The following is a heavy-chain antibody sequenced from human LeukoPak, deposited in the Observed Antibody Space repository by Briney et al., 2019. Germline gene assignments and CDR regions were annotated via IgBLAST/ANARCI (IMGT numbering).Heavy chain of an antibody. Sequence: PGGSLRLSCAASGFTFSNYAMSWVRQAPGKGLEWVSGILGSGDSTCYADSVKGRFTISRDNSKNILYLQMNGLRAEDTAVYRCARATGNSGYYALDYWGQGTLVTVSS. D-gene: IGHD3-22*01. V-gene: IGHV3-23*01. J-gene: IGHJ4*02. CDR2: ILGSGDST. CDR1: GFTFSNYA. CDR3: ARATGNSGYYALDY.